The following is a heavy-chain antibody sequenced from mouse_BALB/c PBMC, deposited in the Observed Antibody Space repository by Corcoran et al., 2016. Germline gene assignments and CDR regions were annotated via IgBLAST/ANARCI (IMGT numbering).Heavy chain of an antibody. CDR1: GYTFTDYV. Sequence: QVQLQQSGPELVKPGASVKMSCKASGYTFTDYVISWVKQRPGQGLEWIGEIYPGSGSTYYNEKFKDKATLTADKSSNTAYMQLSSLTSEDSAVYFCAIPYYFDYWGQGTTLTVSS. V-gene: IGHV1-77*01. CDR3: AIPYYFDY. J-gene: IGHJ2*01. CDR2: IYPGSGST.